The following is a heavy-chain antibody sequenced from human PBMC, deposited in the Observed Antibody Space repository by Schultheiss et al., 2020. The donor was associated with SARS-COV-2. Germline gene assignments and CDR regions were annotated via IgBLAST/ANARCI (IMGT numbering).Heavy chain of an antibody. J-gene: IGHJ2*01. CDR1: GFTFTSSA. D-gene: IGHD6-13*01. V-gene: IGHV1-8*02. CDR2: MNPNSGNT. Sequence: ASVKVSCKASGFTFTSSAVQWVRQATGQGLEWMGWMNPNSGNTGYAQKFQGRVTMTRNTSISTAYMELSSLRSEDTAVYYCARAGYSSSWYSGEGYFDLWGRGTLVTVSS. CDR3: ARAGYSSSWYSGEGYFDL.